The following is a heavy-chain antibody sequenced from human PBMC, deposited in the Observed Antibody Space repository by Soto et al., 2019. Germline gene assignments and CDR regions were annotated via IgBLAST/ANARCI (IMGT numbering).Heavy chain of an antibody. J-gene: IGHJ6*02. CDR1: GFTFSSYG. V-gene: IGHV3-30*18. D-gene: IGHD3-3*01. CDR3: AKDGSAYYDFWSGYSLYGMDV. Sequence: QVQLVESGGGVVQPGRSLRLSCAAYGFTFSSYGMHWVRQAPGKGLEWVAVISYDGSNKYYADSVKGRFTISRDNSKNTLYLQMNSLRAEDTAVYYCAKDGSAYYDFWSGYSLYGMDVWGQGTTVTVSS. CDR2: ISYDGSNK.